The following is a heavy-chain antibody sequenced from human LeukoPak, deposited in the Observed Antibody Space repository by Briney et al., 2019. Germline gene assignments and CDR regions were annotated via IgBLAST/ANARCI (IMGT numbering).Heavy chain of an antibody. CDR2: ISWNSGSI. CDR3: AKGGGYTYGYSIAY. Sequence: GGSLRLSCAASGFTSDDYAMHWVRQAPGKGLEWVSGISWNSGSIGYADSVKGRFTISRDNAKNSLYLQMNSLRAEDMALYYCAKGGGYTYGYSIAYWGQGTLVTVSS. V-gene: IGHV3-9*02. J-gene: IGHJ4*02. D-gene: IGHD5-18*01. CDR1: GFTSDDYA.